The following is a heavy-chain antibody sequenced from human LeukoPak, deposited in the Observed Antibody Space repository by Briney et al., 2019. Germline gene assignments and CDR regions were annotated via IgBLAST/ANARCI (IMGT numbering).Heavy chain of an antibody. CDR1: GGTFSSYA. D-gene: IGHD6-19*01. CDR2: IIPIFGTA. Sequence: SVKVSCKASGGTFSSYAISWVRQAPGQGLEWMGGIIPIFGTANYAQKFQGRVTTTADESTSTAYMELSSLRSEDTAVYYCARQTRQWPLLGFDYWGQGTLVTVSS. CDR3: ARQTRQWPLLGFDY. J-gene: IGHJ4*02. V-gene: IGHV1-69*13.